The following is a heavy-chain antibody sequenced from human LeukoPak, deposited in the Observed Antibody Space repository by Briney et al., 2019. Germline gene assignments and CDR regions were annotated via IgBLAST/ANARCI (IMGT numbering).Heavy chain of an antibody. Sequence: GGSLRLSCAASGFTFSPHAMHWVRQAPGKGLKWVAVISSDGSDKYYADSVKGRFTISRDNSKNSLYLQMNSLRAEDTAVYYCARRAYCGGDCYSGSYYYYGVDVWGQGTTVSVSS. CDR1: GFTFSPHA. CDR3: ARRAYCGGDCYSGSYYYYGVDV. J-gene: IGHJ6*02. D-gene: IGHD2-21*02. CDR2: ISSDGSDK. V-gene: IGHV3-30-3*01.